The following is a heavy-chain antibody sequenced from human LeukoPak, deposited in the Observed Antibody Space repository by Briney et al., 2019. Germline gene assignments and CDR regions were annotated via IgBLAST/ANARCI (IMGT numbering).Heavy chain of an antibody. D-gene: IGHD2-15*01. CDR3: ARSRYCSGGTCYSNYYYYYMDV. V-gene: IGHV3-30*04. CDR2: LSYDGGIK. CDR1: GFTFSSYA. Sequence: GRSLRLSCAASGFTFSSYAMHWVRQAPGKGLEWVAVLSYDGGIKYYADSVKGRFTFSRDNSKNTLSLQMNSLRAEDTALYYCARSRYCSGGTCYSNYYYYYMDVWGKGTSVTASS. J-gene: IGHJ6*03.